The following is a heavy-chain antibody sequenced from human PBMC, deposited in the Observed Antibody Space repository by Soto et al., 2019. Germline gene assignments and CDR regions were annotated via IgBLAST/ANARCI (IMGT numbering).Heavy chain of an antibody. D-gene: IGHD3-10*01. V-gene: IGHV3-48*03. Sequence: PGGSLRLSCAASGFTFSTYEMNWVRQAPGKGLDWVSYISSSSSAIYYADSVKGRFTISRDNAKNSLYLQMNSLRAEDTAVYYCARGVPPDYWGQGTLVTVSS. J-gene: IGHJ4*02. CDR3: ARGVPPDY. CDR2: ISSSSSAI. CDR1: GFTFSTYE.